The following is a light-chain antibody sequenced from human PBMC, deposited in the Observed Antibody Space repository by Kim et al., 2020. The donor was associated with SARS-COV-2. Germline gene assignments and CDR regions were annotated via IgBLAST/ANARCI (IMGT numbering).Light chain of an antibody. Sequence: NFMLTQPHAVSESPWKTVTISCTRSSGSIASNFVHWYQQRPGSAPTTVIYDDKQRPSGVPDRFSGSIDSSSNSAALTISGLQTEDEADYYCQSYDASVIFGGGTQLTVL. V-gene: IGLV6-57*04. CDR1: SGSIASNF. J-gene: IGLJ2*01. CDR3: QSYDASVI. CDR2: DDK.